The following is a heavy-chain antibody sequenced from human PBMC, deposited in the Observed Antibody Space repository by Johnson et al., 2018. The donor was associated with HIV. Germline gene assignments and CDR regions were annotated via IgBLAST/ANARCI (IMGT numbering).Heavy chain of an antibody. D-gene: IGHD5-12*01. CDR1: GFTFSNAW. CDR3: ASGDDDGF. Sequence: VQLVESGGGLVKPGGSLRLSCVASGFTFSNAWMSWVRQAPGKGLEWVGRIKSKTDGGTTDYAAPVKGRFTISRDDSKNTLYLQINSLRPEDTAVYYCASGDDDGFWGRGTLVTVSS. CDR2: IKSKTDGGTT. V-gene: IGHV3-15*01. J-gene: IGHJ4*03.